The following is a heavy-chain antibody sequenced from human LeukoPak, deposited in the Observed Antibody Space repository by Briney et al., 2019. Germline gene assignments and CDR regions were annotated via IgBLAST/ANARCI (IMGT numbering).Heavy chain of an antibody. V-gene: IGHV3-48*01. CDR2: ISSSSSTI. CDR3: ARGGLLWFGTIDY. CDR1: GFTFSSYS. D-gene: IGHD3-10*01. Sequence: PGGSLRLSCAASGFTFSSYSMNWVRQAPGKGLEWVSYISSSSSTIYYADSVKGRFTISRDNAKNSLYLQMNSLRAEDTAVYYCARGGLLWFGTIDYWGQGTLVTVSS. J-gene: IGHJ4*02.